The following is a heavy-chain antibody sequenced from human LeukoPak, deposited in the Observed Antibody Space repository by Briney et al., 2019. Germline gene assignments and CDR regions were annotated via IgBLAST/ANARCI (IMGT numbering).Heavy chain of an antibody. J-gene: IGHJ3*01. CDR3: ARVIEYRGSSRAFDV. D-gene: IGHD6-6*01. V-gene: IGHV1-18*01. Sequence: ASVQVSCKASGYTFGTYDISWVRQAPGQGLEWMGWISAYNGNTKYAQKLQDRVTMTTDTSTNTAYLDLRSLRSDDTAVYYCARVIEYRGSSRAFDVWGQGTMVTVSS. CDR2: ISAYNGNT. CDR1: GYTFGTYD.